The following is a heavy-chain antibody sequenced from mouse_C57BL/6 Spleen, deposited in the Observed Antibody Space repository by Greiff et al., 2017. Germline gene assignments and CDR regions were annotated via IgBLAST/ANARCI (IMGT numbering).Heavy chain of an antibody. Sequence: VKLQESGPGLVQPSQSLSITCTVSGFSLTSYGVHWVRQSPGKGLEWLGVIWSGGSTDYNAAFISRLSISKDNSKSQVFIKMNSLQADDTAIYYGARNDYEYDGRDYYAMDYWGQGTSVTVSS. CDR3: ARNDYEYDGRDYYAMDY. V-gene: IGHV2-2*01. J-gene: IGHJ4*01. D-gene: IGHD2-4*01. CDR2: IWSGGST. CDR1: GFSLTSYG.